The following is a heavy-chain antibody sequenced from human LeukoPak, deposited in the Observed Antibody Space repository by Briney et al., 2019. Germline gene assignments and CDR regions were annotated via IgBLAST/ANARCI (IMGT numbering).Heavy chain of an antibody. CDR2: IYHSGST. V-gene: IGHV4-38-2*01. J-gene: IGHJ4*02. CDR1: GYSISSGYY. D-gene: IGHD3-10*01. Sequence: PSETLSLTCAVSGYSISSGYYWGWIRQPPGKGLEWIGSIYHSGSTYYNPPLKSRVTISVDTSKNQFSLKLSSVTAADTAVYYCASPTYYYGSSQSGVFDYWGQGTLVTVSS. CDR3: ASPTYYYGSSQSGVFDY.